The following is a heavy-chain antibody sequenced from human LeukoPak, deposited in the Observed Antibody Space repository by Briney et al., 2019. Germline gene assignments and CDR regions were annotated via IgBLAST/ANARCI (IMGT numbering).Heavy chain of an antibody. J-gene: IGHJ4*02. CDR1: GGTFSSYA. Sequence: SVKVSCKASGGTFSSYAISWVRQAPGQGLEWMGGIIPIFGTANYARKFQGRVTITTDESTSTAYMELSSLRSEDTAVYYCARAIAAASYYFDYWGQGTLVTVSS. CDR3: ARAIAAASYYFDY. V-gene: IGHV1-69*05. CDR2: IIPIFGTA. D-gene: IGHD6-13*01.